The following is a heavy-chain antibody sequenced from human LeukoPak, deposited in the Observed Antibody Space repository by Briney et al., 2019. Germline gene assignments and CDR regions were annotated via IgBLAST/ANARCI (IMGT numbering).Heavy chain of an antibody. CDR2: ISTSGTTI. V-gene: IGHV3-11*04. D-gene: IGHD3-10*01. CDR1: GFTFSDFY. J-gene: IGHJ6*03. Sequence: KPGGSLRLSCAASGFTFSDFYMGWIRQAPGKGLEWVSYISTSGTTIYYADSVKGRFTISRDNSKNSLYLQMNSLRAEDTAVYFCAKIAAMLRGPYQFYFRDVWGKGTTVTVSS. CDR3: AKIAAMLRGPYQFYFRDV.